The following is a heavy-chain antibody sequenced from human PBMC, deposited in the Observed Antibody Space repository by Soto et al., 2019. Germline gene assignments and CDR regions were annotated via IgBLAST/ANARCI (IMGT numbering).Heavy chain of an antibody. CDR2: IYYSGST. CDR3: ARDFKYYDFWSGFDI. V-gene: IGHV4-30-4*08. J-gene: IGHJ3*02. CDR1: GGSISSSSYY. Sequence: QLQLQESGPGLVKPSETLSLTCTVSGGSISSSSYYWGWIRQPPGKGLEWIGYIYYSGSTYYNPSLKSRVTISVDTSKNQFSLKLSSVTAADTAVYYCARDFKYYDFWSGFDIWGQGTMVTVSS. D-gene: IGHD3-3*01.